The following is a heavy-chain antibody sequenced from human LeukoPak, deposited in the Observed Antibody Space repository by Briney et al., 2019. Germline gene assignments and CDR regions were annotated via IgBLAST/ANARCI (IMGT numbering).Heavy chain of an antibody. CDR1: GGSFSGYY. CDR2: IDHSGNT. Sequence: SETLSLTCAVYGGSFSGYYWSWIRQPPGKGLEWIGEIDHSGNTNYNPSLKSRVTISVDTSKNQFSLILSSVTAADTAVYYCATVGLQQWPAYFDYWGQGTLVTVSS. J-gene: IGHJ4*02. V-gene: IGHV4-34*01. CDR3: ATVGLQQWPAYFDY. D-gene: IGHD6-19*01.